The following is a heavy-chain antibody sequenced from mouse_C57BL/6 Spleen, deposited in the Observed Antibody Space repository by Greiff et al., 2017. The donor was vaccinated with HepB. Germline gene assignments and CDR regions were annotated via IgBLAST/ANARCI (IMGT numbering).Heavy chain of an antibody. CDR2: IDPNSGGT. CDR3: ARNYGTPYWYFDV. D-gene: IGHD1-1*01. CDR1: GYTFTSYW. V-gene: IGHV1-72*01. J-gene: IGHJ1*03. Sequence: VQLQQSGAELVKPGASVKLSCKASGYTFTSYWMHWVKQRPGRGLEWIGRIDPNSGGTKYNEKFKSKATLTVDKPSSTAYMQISSLTSEDSAVYYCARNYGTPYWYFDVWGTGTTVTVSS.